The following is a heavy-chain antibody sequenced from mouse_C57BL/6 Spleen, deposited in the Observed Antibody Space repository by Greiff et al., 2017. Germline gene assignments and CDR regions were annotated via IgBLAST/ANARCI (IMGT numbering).Heavy chain of an antibody. J-gene: IGHJ4*01. D-gene: IGHD2-4*01. V-gene: IGHV1-55*01. CDR1: GYTFTSYW. CDR3: ARVDYDYYAMDY. Sequence: VKLVESGAELVKPGASVKMSCKASGYTFTSYWITWVKQRPGQGLEWIGDIYPGSGSTNYNEKFKSKATLTVDTSSSTAYMQLSSLTSEDSAVYYCARVDYDYYAMDYWGQGTSVTVSS. CDR2: IYPGSGST.